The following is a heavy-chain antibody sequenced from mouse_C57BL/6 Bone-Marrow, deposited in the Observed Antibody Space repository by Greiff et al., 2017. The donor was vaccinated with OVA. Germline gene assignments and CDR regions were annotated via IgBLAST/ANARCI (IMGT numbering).Heavy chain of an antibody. V-gene: IGHV1-69*01. D-gene: IGHD1-1*01. Sequence: VQLQQPGAELVMPGASVKLSCKASGYTFTSYWLHWVKQRPGQGLEWIGEIDPSDSYTNYNQKFKGKSTLTVDKSSSTAYRQLSSLTSEDSAVYYCARDGFTTVVSYYLDYWGQGTTLTVSS. CDR3: ARDGFTTVVSYYLDY. J-gene: IGHJ2*01. CDR2: IDPSDSYT. CDR1: GYTFTSYW.